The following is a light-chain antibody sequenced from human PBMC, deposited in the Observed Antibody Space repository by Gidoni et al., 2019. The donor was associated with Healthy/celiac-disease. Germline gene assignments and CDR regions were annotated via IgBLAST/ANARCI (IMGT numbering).Light chain of an antibody. Sequence: EIVLTQSPGTLSLSPGERATLSCRASQSVSSNYLAWYQQKPGQAPRHLIYVASTRATGIPDRFSGSGSGTDFTLTISRLEPEDFAVYYCQQYGSSPPTFGQGTKVEIK. CDR3: QQYGSSPPT. CDR2: VAS. J-gene: IGKJ1*01. V-gene: IGKV3-20*01. CDR1: QSVSSNY.